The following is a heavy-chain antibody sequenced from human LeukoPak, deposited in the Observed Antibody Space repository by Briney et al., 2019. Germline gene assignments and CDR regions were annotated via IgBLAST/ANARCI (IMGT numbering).Heavy chain of an antibody. V-gene: IGHV3-30*02. CDR1: GFTFSSYG. CDR3: AKYPYYYDSSGYYAEYFQH. J-gene: IGHJ1*01. D-gene: IGHD3-22*01. CDR2: IRYDGSNK. Sequence: GGSLRLSCAASGFTFSSYGMHWVRQAPGKGLEWVAFIRYDGSNKYYADSVKGRFTISRDNSKNTLYLQMNSLRAEDTAVYYCAKYPYYYDSSGYYAEYFQHWGQGTLITVSS.